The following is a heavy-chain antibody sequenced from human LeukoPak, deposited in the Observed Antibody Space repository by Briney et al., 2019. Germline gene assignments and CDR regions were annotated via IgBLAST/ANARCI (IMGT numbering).Heavy chain of an antibody. CDR1: GYTFTSYA. CDR3: ARRVSFEDYYYYYMDV. V-gene: IGHV1-3*03. Sequence: APVKVSCKPSGYTFTSYAMHWVRQAPVQRLEWMGWINAGNGNTKYSQEFQGRVTITRDTSASTAYMELSSLRSEDMAVYYCARRVSFEDYYYYYMDVWGKGTTVTVSS. CDR2: INAGNGNT. J-gene: IGHJ6*03.